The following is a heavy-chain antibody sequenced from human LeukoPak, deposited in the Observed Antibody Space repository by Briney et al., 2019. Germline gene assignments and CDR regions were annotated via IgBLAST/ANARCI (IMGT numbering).Heavy chain of an antibody. D-gene: IGHD2-21*02. J-gene: IGHJ4*02. V-gene: IGHV4-4*07. CDR1: GGSISRYY. CDR2: IYTSSGST. Sequence: SETLSLTCTVSGGSISRYYWSWIRQPAGKGLEWIGHIYTSSGSTDFSPSLKSRVNMSVDTPKSQISLKLSSVTAADTAVYYCARGGDHHFYYWGQGSPVTVSS. CDR3: ARGGDHHFYY.